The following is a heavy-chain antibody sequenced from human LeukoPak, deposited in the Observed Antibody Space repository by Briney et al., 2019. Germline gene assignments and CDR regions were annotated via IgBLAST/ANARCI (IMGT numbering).Heavy chain of an antibody. Sequence: ASVKVSCKASGYTFTSYGISWVRQAPGQGLEWMGWISAYNGNTNYAQKLQGRVTMTTDTSTSTAYMELRSLRSDDTAVYYCARGLFSYRSPTTVTDHWGQGTLVTVSS. CDR1: GYTFTSYG. J-gene: IGHJ4*02. CDR2: ISAYNGNT. V-gene: IGHV1-18*01. D-gene: IGHD4-17*01. CDR3: ARGLFSYRSPTTVTDH.